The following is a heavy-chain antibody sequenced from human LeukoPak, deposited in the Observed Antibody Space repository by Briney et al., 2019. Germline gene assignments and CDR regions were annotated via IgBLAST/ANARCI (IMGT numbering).Heavy chain of an antibody. Sequence: GGSLRLSCAASGFTFSSYGMYWVRQAPGKGLEWVAVISYDGSNKYYADSVKGRFTISRDNSKNTLYLQMNSLRAEDTAVYYCAKVRFYYFDYWGQGTLVTVSS. CDR1: GFTFSSYG. CDR3: AKVRFYYFDY. V-gene: IGHV3-30*18. CDR2: ISYDGSNK. J-gene: IGHJ4*02.